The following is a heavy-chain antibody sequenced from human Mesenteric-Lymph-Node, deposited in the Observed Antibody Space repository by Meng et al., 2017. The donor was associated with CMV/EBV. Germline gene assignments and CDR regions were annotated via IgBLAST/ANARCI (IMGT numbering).Heavy chain of an antibody. CDR1: GYTFTSYG. CDR2: ISAYNGNT. Sequence: ASVKVSCKASGYTFTSYGISWVRQAPGQGLEWMGWISAYNGNTNYAQKLQGRVTMTTDTSTSTAYMELRSLRSEDTAVYYCARDGGYSYGIYYYYGMDVWGQGTTVTVSS. D-gene: IGHD5-18*01. V-gene: IGHV1-18*01. CDR3: ARDGGYSYGIYYYYGMDV. J-gene: IGHJ6*02.